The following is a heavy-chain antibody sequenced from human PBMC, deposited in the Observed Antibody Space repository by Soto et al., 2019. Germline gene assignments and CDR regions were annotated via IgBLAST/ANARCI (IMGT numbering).Heavy chain of an antibody. CDR1: GGSISSGGYY. CDR3: ARVNPRITMVRGVINWFDP. V-gene: IGHV4-31*03. Sequence: PSETLSLTCTVSGGSISSGGYYWSWIRQHPGKGLEWIGYIYYSGSTYYNPSLKSRVTISVDTSKNQFSLKLSSVTAADTAVYYCARVNPRITMVRGVINWFDPWGQGTLVTVSS. CDR2: IYYSGST. D-gene: IGHD3-10*01. J-gene: IGHJ5*02.